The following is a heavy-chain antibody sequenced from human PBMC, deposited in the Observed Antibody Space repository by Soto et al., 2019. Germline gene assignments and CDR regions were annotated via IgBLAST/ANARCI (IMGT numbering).Heavy chain of an antibody. D-gene: IGHD1-26*01. V-gene: IGHV3-30*03. Sequence: GGSLRLSCAASGFTFSSYGMHWVRQAPGKGLEWVAVISYDGSNKYYADSVKGRFTISRDNSKNTLYLQMNSLRAEDTAVYYCARAYGGSYIYYGMDVWGQGTTVTVSS. CDR2: ISYDGSNK. CDR3: ARAYGGSYIYYGMDV. J-gene: IGHJ6*02. CDR1: GFTFSSYG.